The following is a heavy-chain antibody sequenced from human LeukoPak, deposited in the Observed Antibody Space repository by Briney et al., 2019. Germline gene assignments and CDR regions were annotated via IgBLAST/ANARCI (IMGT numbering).Heavy chain of an antibody. CDR1: GFTFSTYA. V-gene: IGHV3-23*01. Sequence: GGSLRLSCAASGFTFSTYAMSWVRQGPGKGLEWVSAISGSGTRTYYADSVKGRFTVSRDNSKNTLYLQMNSLRAEDTAIYYCAREPIAAGYVDYWGQGTLATVSS. CDR2: ISGSGTRT. CDR3: AREPIAAGYVDY. J-gene: IGHJ4*02. D-gene: IGHD3-16*01.